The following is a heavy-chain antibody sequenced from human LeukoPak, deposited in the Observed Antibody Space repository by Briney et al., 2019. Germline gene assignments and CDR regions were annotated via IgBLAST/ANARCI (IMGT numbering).Heavy chain of an antibody. CDR1: GYTFTSYG. CDR3: ATARRGTYDFWSGYYPHLGMDV. J-gene: IGHJ6*02. V-gene: IGHV1-18*01. CDR2: ISAYNGNT. D-gene: IGHD3-3*01. Sequence: ASVKVSCKASGYTFTSYGISWVRQAPAQGLEWMGWISAYNGNTNYAQKLQGRVTMTEDTSTDTAYMELSSLRSEDTAVYYCATARRGTYDFWSGYYPHLGMDVWGQGTTVTVSS.